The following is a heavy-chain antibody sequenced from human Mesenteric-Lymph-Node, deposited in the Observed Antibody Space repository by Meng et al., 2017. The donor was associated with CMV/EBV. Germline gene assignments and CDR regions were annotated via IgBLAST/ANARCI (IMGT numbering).Heavy chain of an antibody. CDR2: ISAYNGDT. D-gene: IGHD6-13*01. CDR3: ARSRTPNIAAAGYLFDY. V-gene: IGHV1-18*01. CDR1: GYTFTSYG. J-gene: IGHJ4*02. Sequence: ASVKVSCKASGYTFTSYGISWVRQAPGQALEWIGWISAYNGDTNYAQKLQGRVKMTTDTSTSTAYMELRRLRSDDTAVYYCARSRTPNIAAAGYLFDYWGQGTLVTVSS.